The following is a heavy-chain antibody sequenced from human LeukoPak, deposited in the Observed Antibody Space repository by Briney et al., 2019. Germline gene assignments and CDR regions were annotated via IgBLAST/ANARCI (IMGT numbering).Heavy chain of an antibody. CDR1: GFTFSSYS. Sequence: GGSLRLSCAASGFTFSSYSMNWVRQAPGKGLEGVSSISSSSSYIYYAGSVKGRFTISRDNAKNSLYLQMNSLRAEDTAVYYCARDLEYSYAPIWGQGTLVTVSS. V-gene: IGHV3-21*01. CDR3: ARDLEYSYAPI. J-gene: IGHJ4*02. D-gene: IGHD5-18*01. CDR2: ISSSSSYI.